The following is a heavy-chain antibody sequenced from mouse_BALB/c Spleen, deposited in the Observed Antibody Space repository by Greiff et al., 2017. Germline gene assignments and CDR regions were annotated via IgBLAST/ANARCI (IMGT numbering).Heavy chain of an antibody. CDR2: IDPETGGT. Sequence: LVESGAELVRPGASVTLSCKASGYTFTDYEMHWVKQTPVHGLEWIGAIDPETGGTAYNQKFKGKATLTADKSSSTAYMELRSLTSEDSAVYYCTRERDYAMDYWGQGTSVTVSS. CDR1: GYTFTDYE. CDR3: TRERDYAMDY. J-gene: IGHJ4*01. V-gene: IGHV1-15*01.